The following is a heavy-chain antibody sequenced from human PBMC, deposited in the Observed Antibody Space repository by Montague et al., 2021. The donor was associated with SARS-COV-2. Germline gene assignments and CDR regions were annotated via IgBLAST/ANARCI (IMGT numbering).Heavy chain of an antibody. CDR1: GDSVSSNSAA. V-gene: IGHV6-1*01. J-gene: IGHJ4*02. D-gene: IGHD3-10*01. CDR2: TYYRSKWYD. Sequence: CAISGDSVSSNSAAWNWIRQSPSRGLEWLGRTYYRSKWYDDYAASVKGRITINPDTSKNQFSLQLNPVTPEDTAVYYCARGGWGAPGTGRLFDYWGQGTLVTVSS. CDR3: ARGGWGAPGTGRLFDY.